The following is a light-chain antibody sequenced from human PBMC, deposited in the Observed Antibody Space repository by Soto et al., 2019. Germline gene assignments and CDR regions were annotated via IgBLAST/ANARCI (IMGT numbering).Light chain of an antibody. V-gene: IGKV1-39*01. J-gene: IGKJ4*01. CDR1: QSISKY. CDR3: QQSYSAPPLT. CDR2: AAS. Sequence: IQMTQSPSSLSASVGDRVTITCRASQSISKYLNWYQQKPGKAPKLLIYAASSLHSGVPSRFSGSGSGTEFTLTISSLQPEDFVTYYCQQSYSAPPLTFGGGTNVEFK.